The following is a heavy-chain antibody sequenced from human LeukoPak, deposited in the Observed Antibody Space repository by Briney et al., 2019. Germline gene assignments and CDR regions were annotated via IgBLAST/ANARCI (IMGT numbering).Heavy chain of an antibody. CDR2: ILTGDNT. Sequence: PGGSLRLSCAASGFTVRSKYMSWVRQAPGKGPEWVSVILTGDNTYYSDSVRGRFTISRDHSRNTLYLQMNNLRAEDTAVYYCATELRYVGGYFDYWGREPWSPSPQ. V-gene: IGHV3-53*01. J-gene: IGHJ4*02. CDR3: ATELRYVGGYFDY. D-gene: IGHD3-9*01. CDR1: GFTVRSKY.